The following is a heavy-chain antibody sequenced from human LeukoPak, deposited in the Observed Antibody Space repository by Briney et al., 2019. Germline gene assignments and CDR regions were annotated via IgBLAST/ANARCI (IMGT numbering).Heavy chain of an antibody. Sequence: GASVTVSFTSSGYTFDYYDMHWVRQAPGQGREWMGWFNAISGGTAYARKFQGRVTMTWDTSISTVYMELIRLTSDDTALFYCARVPRQLLPYFDYWGQGTLVTVSS. CDR3: ARVPRQLLPYFDY. D-gene: IGHD2-15*01. J-gene: IGHJ4*02. CDR1: GYTFDYYD. CDR2: FNAISGGT. V-gene: IGHV1-2*02.